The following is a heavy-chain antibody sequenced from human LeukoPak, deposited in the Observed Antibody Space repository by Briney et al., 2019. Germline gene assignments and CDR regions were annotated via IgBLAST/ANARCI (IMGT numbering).Heavy chain of an antibody. J-gene: IGHJ4*02. D-gene: IGHD4-11*01. CDR3: ARETTGLARYFDY. V-gene: IGHV4-4*07. Sequence: SETLSLTCTVSGNSISSYYWSWIRQPAGKGLKWIGRIYTSGSTNYNPSLKSRVTMSVDTSKNQFSLSLSSVTAADTAFYYCARETTGLARYFDYWGQGTLVTVSS. CDR1: GNSISSYY. CDR2: IYTSGST.